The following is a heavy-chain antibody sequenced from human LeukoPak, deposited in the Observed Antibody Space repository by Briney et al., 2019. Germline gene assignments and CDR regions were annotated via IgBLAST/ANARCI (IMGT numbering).Heavy chain of an antibody. D-gene: IGHD1-26*01. CDR2: ISGSGDNT. J-gene: IGHJ5*02. CDR3: AKRPNSGSFNWFDP. Sequence: GGSLRLSCAASGFTFSSCAMSWVRQVPGKGLEWVSVISGSGDNTYYADSVKGRFTISRDNSKNMLYLQMNSLRAEDTAVYYCAKRPNSGSFNWFDPWGQGTLVTVSS. CDR1: GFTFSSCA. V-gene: IGHV3-23*01.